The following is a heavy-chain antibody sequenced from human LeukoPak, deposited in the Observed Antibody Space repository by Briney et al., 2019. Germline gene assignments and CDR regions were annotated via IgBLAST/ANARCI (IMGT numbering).Heavy chain of an antibody. CDR3: ARDRDYSGSGSPDS. CDR2: IYDGGIT. V-gene: IGHV3-66*01. J-gene: IGHJ4*02. D-gene: IGHD3-10*01. CDR1: GFIMSNNY. Sequence: GGSLRLSGAASGFIMSNNYMSWVRQAPGKGPEWVSVIYDGGITYYTDSVKGRFTISRDDSTNTLHLQMNSLRVDDTAVYYCARDRDYSGSGSPDSWGQGTLVTVS.